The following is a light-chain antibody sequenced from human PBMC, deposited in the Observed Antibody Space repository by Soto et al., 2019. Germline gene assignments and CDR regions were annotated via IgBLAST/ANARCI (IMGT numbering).Light chain of an antibody. J-gene: IGKJ1*01. V-gene: IGKV3-15*01. CDR3: QQYTNGPPWT. CDR1: HSVSTN. CDR2: GAS. Sequence: EILMTQSPATLSVSPGERATLSCRASHSVSTNLAWYQQKPGQAPRLLIFGASTRATGIPARFSGSGSGTEFPLTSSSLQSDDFAVYCCQQYTNGPPWTFGKGTKVDMK.